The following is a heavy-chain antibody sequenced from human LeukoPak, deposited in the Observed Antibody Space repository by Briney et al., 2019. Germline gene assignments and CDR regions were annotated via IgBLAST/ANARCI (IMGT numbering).Heavy chain of an antibody. CDR2: IYYGGST. CDR3: ASLMTTVTYDVFNI. CDR1: GGSISSYY. Sequence: SETLSLTCTVSGGSISSYYWSWIRQPPGKGLEWIGYIYYGGSTNYNPSLKSRGTISVDTSKNQFSLRLRSVTAADTAVYYCASLMTTVTYDVFNIWGQGTIVTVSS. J-gene: IGHJ3*02. V-gene: IGHV4-59*12. D-gene: IGHD4-17*01.